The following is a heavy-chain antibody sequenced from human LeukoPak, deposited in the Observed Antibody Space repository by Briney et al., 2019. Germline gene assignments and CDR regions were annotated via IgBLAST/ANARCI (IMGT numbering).Heavy chain of an antibody. CDR1: GGSISSSSYY. CDR3: AREGRALADLPTSDY. D-gene: IGHD6-25*01. CDR2: LYYSGST. J-gene: IGHJ4*02. Sequence: SETLSLTCSVSGGSISSSSYYWGWIRQPPGEGLEWIGSLYYSGSTYYNASLKSRVTISVDTYKNQFSLKLSSVTAADTAVYYCAREGRALADLPTSDYWGQGTLVTVSS. V-gene: IGHV4-39*07.